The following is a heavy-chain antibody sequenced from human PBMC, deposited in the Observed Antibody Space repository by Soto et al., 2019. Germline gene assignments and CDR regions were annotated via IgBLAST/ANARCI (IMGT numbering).Heavy chain of an antibody. CDR1: GGTFSSYA. J-gene: IGHJ6*02. CDR2: IIPIFGTA. CDR3: ARAVDYYYYGMDV. V-gene: IGHV1-69*13. Sequence: SVNVSCTASGGTFSSYAISWVRQAPGQGLEWMGGIIPIFGTANYAQKFQGRVTITADESTSTAYMELSSLRSEDTAVYYCARAVDYYYYGMDVWGQGTTVTVSS.